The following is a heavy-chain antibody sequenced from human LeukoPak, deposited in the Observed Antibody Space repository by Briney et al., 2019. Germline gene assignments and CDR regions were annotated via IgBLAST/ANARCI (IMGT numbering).Heavy chain of an antibody. CDR3: ARAIYGSGSYYSRDYYYYMDV. CDR1: GGSISSYY. D-gene: IGHD3-10*01. CDR2: IYYSGST. Sequence: PSETLSLTCTVSGGSISSYYWSWIRQPPGKGLEWIGYIYYSGSTNYNPSLKSRVTISVDTSKNQFSLKLSSVTAADTAVYYCARAIYGSGSYYSRDYYYYMDVWGKGTTVTVSS. V-gene: IGHV4-59*01. J-gene: IGHJ6*03.